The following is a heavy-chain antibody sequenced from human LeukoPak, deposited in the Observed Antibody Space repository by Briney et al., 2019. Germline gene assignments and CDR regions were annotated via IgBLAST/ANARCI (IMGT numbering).Heavy chain of an antibody. CDR1: GYTFTGYY. CDR2: INHNSGGT. CDR3: ARGYPITIFGVVITPFFDY. Sequence: VASVKVSCKASGYTFTGYYMNWVRQAPGQGLEWMGWINHNSGGTNYAKKFQGRVTMTRDTTNSTAYMELSRLRSDDTAVYYCARGYPITIFGVVITPFFDYWGQGTLVTVSS. D-gene: IGHD3-3*01. J-gene: IGHJ4*02. V-gene: IGHV1-2*02.